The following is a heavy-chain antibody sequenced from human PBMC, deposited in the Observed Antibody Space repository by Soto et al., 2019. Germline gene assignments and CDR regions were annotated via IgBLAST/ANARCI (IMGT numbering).Heavy chain of an antibody. CDR1: GFTFSRYA. V-gene: IGHV3-23*01. J-gene: IGHJ2*01. D-gene: IGHD4-17*01. Sequence: EVQLLESGGGLVQPGGSLRLSCAASGFTFSRYAMSWVRQAPGKGLEWVSTIGGSGGTTYYVDSVKGRYTISRDNSKTILYLQMNSLSADDTAVYYCAKDASTQTDWYFDLWGRGSLVTVSS. CDR3: AKDASTQTDWYFDL. CDR2: IGGSGGTT.